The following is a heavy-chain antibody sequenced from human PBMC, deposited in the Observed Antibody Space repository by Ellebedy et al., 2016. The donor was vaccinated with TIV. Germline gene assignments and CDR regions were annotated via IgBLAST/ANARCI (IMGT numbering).Heavy chain of an antibody. CDR3: ARGPPRGQQLVRPPLY. J-gene: IGHJ4*02. V-gene: IGHV1-18*01. CDR1: GYTFTSYG. Sequence: ASVKVSXKASGYTFTSYGISWVRQAPGQGLEWMGWISAYNGNTNYAQKLQGRVTMTTDTSTSTAYMELRSLRSDDTAVYYCARGPPRGQQLVRPPLYWGQGTLVTVSS. D-gene: IGHD6-13*01. CDR2: ISAYNGNT.